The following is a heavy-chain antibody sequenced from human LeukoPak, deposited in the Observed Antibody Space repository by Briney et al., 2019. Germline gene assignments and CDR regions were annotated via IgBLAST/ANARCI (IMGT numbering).Heavy chain of an antibody. CDR3: ARAGPFSLGELSLYYYYYMDV. CDR2: IKQDGSEK. D-gene: IGHD3-16*02. CDR1: GFTFSSYW. Sequence: GGSLRLSCAASGFTFSSYWMSWVRQAPGKGLEWVANIKQDGSEKYYVDSVKGRFTISRDNAKNSLYLQMNSLRAEDTAVYYCARAGPFSLGELSLYYYYYMDVWGKGTTVTISS. V-gene: IGHV3-7*04. J-gene: IGHJ6*03.